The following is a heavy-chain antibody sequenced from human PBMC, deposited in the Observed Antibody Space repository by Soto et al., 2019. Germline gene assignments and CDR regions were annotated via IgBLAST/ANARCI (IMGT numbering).Heavy chain of an antibody. V-gene: IGHV2-5*02. J-gene: IGHJ4*02. D-gene: IGHD3-22*01. Sequence: QITLKESGPTLVKPTQTLTLTCTFSGFSLSTTGAGVGWIHQPPGKALEWLALIYWDDDKRYSPSLKTRLTITKDTSKNQVVLTMTNMDPVDTATYYCARSFYDSSGYFLLFDDWGQGTLVTVSS. CDR3: ARSFYDSSGYFLLFDD. CDR2: IYWDDDK. CDR1: GFSLSTTGAG.